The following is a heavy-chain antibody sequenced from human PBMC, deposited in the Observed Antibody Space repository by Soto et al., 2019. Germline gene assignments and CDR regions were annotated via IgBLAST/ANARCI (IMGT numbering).Heavy chain of an antibody. CDR2: ISAHNGKT. Sequence: QSHLVQSGPEVKKPGASVKVSCKGSGYIFTSYGIAWVRQAPGQGLEGIGWISAHNGKTEYAQKFEGRVTVTRDTSTSTAYLELRWLKSDDTGLFYCARGRYGDYWGQGALVTVSS. V-gene: IGHV1-18*01. CDR3: ARGRYGDY. J-gene: IGHJ4*02. D-gene: IGHD4-17*01. CDR1: GYIFTSYG.